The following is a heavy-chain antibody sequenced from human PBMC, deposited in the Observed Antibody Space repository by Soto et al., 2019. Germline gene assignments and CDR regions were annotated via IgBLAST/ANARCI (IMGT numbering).Heavy chain of an antibody. CDR3: AKDIQLWFKSYYGMDV. Sequence: QVQLVESGGGVVQPGRSLRLSCAASGFTFSSYGMHWVRQAPGKGLEWVAVISYDGSNKYYADSVKGRFTISRDNSKNTLYLQMNSLRAEDTAVYYCAKDIQLWFKSYYGMDVWGQGTTVTVSS. V-gene: IGHV3-30*18. CDR1: GFTFSSYG. CDR2: ISYDGSNK. D-gene: IGHD5-18*01. J-gene: IGHJ6*02.